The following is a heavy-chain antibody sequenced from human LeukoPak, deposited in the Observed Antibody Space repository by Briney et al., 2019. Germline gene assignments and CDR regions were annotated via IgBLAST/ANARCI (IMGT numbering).Heavy chain of an antibody. CDR1: GFTFSSYS. Sequence: GGSLRLSCAASGFTFSSYSMTWVRQAPGKGLEWVSSISSSSSYIYYADSVKGRFTISRDNAKNSLYLQMNSLRAEDTAVYYCARDLPLWFGELWGQGTLVTVSS. V-gene: IGHV3-21*01. J-gene: IGHJ4*02. CDR3: ARDLPLWFGEL. D-gene: IGHD3-10*01. CDR2: ISSSSSYI.